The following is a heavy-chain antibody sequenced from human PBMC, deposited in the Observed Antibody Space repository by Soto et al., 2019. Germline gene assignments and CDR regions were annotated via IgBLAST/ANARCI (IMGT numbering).Heavy chain of an antibody. D-gene: IGHD5-18*01. CDR1: GYSISSGYY. J-gene: IGHJ5*02. CDR3: ARQFDNGGIQPNSSDP. V-gene: IGHV4-38-2*02. CDR2: ISHSGTS. Sequence: SETLSLTCTVSGYSISSGYYWSWIRQTPGKGLEWIGSISHSGTSFYNPSLRSRVTISMDTSNNHFSLKLSSLTAADTAVYYCARQFDNGGIQPNSSDPRGQGTLVTVSS.